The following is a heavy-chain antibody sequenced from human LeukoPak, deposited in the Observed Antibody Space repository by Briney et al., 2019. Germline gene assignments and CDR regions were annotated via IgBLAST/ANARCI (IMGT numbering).Heavy chain of an antibody. CDR1: GGSISSYY. J-gene: IGHJ4*02. V-gene: IGHV4-59*01. CDR2: IYYSGST. CDR3: ARETVGGSGY. Sequence: NASETLSLTCTVSGGSISSYYWSWIRQPPGKGLEWIGYIYYSGSTNYNPSLKSRVTISVDTSKNQFSLKLSSVTAADTAVYYCARETVGGSGYWGQGTLVTVSS. D-gene: IGHD3-16*01.